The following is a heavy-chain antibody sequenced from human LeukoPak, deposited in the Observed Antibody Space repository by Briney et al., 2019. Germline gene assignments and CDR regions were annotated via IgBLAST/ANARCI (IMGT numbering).Heavy chain of an antibody. D-gene: IGHD1-26*01. CDR2: IYHSGST. Sequence: SETLSLTCTVSGYSISSGYYWGWIRQPPGKGLEWIGSIYHSGSTYYSPSLKSRVTISVDTSKNQFSLELSSVTAADTAVYYCASLSGSYYVADYWGQGTLVTVSS. J-gene: IGHJ4*02. CDR3: ASLSGSYYVADY. CDR1: GYSISSGYY. V-gene: IGHV4-38-2*02.